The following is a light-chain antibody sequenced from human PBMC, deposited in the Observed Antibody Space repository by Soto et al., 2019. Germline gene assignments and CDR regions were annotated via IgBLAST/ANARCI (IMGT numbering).Light chain of an antibody. J-gene: IGLJ2*01. CDR2: ETS. Sequence: QSVLTQPPSVSAAPGQTVTISCSGTSSNIGANYVSWYQQFPGTPPTLLIYETSQRPSGIPDRFSASKSGTSGTLDITGLQTGDEADYFCATWDSSLRVVVFGGGTKLTVL. CDR1: SSNIGANY. V-gene: IGLV1-51*02. CDR3: ATWDSSLRVVV.